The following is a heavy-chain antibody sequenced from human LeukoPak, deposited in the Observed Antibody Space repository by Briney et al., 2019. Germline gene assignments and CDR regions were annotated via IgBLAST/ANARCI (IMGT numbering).Heavy chain of an antibody. V-gene: IGHV3-21*01. Sequence: GGSLRLSCAASGFTFSSYSMNWVRHAPGKGLEWVSSISSSSSYIYYADSVKGRFTISRDNAKNSLYLQMNSLRAEDTAVYYCARGVDQPGTYYDFWGGYGPYYMDVWGKGTTVTVSS. D-gene: IGHD3-3*01. CDR1: GFTFSSYS. J-gene: IGHJ6*03. CDR2: ISSSSSYI. CDR3: ARGVDQPGTYYDFWGGYGPYYMDV.